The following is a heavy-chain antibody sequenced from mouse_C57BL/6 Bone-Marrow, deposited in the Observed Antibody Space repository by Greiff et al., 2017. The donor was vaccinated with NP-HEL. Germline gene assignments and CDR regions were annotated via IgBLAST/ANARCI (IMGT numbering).Heavy chain of an antibody. Sequence: QVQLQQPGAELVKPGASVKLSCKASGYTFTSYWMHWVKQRPGQGLEWIGMIYPNSGSTNYNEKFKSKATLTVDKSSSTAYMQLSSLTSEDSAVYYCARRDLLLRLDYAMDYWGQGTSVTVSS. CDR3: ARRDLLLRLDYAMDY. D-gene: IGHD1-1*01. V-gene: IGHV1-64*01. CDR1: GYTFTSYW. J-gene: IGHJ4*01. CDR2: IYPNSGST.